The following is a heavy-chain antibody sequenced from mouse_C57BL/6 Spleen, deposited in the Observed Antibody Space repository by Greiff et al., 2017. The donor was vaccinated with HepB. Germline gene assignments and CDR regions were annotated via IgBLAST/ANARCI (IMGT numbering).Heavy chain of an antibody. CDR3: ARRDYYGSNLYAMDY. V-gene: IGHV1-63*01. CDR1: GYTFTNYW. CDR2: IYPGGGYT. J-gene: IGHJ4*01. D-gene: IGHD1-1*01. Sequence: VQLQQSGAELVRPGTSVNMSCKASGYTFTNYWIGWAKQRPGHGLEWIGDIYPGGGYTNYNEKFKGKATLTADKSSSTAYMHFSSLTSEDSAIYYCARRDYYGSNLYAMDYWGQGTSVTVSS.